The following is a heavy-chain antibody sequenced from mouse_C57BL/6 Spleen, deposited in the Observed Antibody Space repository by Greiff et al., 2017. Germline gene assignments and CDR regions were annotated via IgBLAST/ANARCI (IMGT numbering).Heavy chain of an antibody. CDR1: GFTFSSYT. J-gene: IGHJ2*01. D-gene: IGHD1-1*01. Sequence: EVMLVESGGGLVKPGGSLTLSCAASGFTFSSYTMSWVRQTPGQRLEWVATISGGGGNTYYPDSVKGRFTISRDKAKNTLYLQRRSLRSEDTALYYSARYGSSPRYLDYCGQGTTLTVSS. V-gene: IGHV5-9*01. CDR2: ISGGGGNT. CDR3: ARYGSSPRYLDY.